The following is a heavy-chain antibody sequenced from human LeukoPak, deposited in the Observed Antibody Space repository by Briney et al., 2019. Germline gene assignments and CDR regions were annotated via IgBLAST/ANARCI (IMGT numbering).Heavy chain of an antibody. D-gene: IGHD4-23*01. CDR2: ISAYNGNT. J-gene: IGHJ4*02. Sequence: EASVKVSCEASGYTFTSYGISWVRQAPGQGLEWMGWISAYNGNTNYAQKLQGRVTMTTDTSTSTAYMELRSLRSDDTAVYYCARVRVSAFYGGISGSTDYWGQGTLVTVSS. V-gene: IGHV1-18*01. CDR3: ARVRVSAFYGGISGSTDY. CDR1: GYTFTSYG.